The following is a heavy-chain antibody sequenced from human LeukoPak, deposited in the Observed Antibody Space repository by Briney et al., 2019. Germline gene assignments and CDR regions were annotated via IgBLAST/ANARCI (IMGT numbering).Heavy chain of an antibody. CDR1: GFTFSSYA. J-gene: IGHJ6*02. CDR3: ARGGYFDILTGYYQTQYYYPMDV. D-gene: IGHD3-9*01. V-gene: IGHV3-30*04. Sequence: PGGSLRLSCAASGFTFSSYAIHWVRQAPGKGLEWVAVTSYDGGNKYYGDSVKGRFTIPRDNSKSTLYLEVSSLRAEDTAVYYCARGGYFDILTGYYQTQYYYPMDVWGRGTTVTVSS. CDR2: TSYDGGNK.